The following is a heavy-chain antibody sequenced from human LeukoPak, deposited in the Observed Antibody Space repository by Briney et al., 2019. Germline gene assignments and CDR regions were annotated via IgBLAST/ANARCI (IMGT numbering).Heavy chain of an antibody. Sequence: GGSLRLSCAASGFTFSSYWMSWVRQAPGKGLEWVANIKQDGSEKYYVDSVKGRFTISRDNAKNSLYLQMNSLGAEDTAVYYCARSGIYSYGYFDYWGQGTLVTVSS. CDR2: IKQDGSEK. J-gene: IGHJ4*02. D-gene: IGHD5-18*01. V-gene: IGHV3-7*01. CDR1: GFTFSSYW. CDR3: ARSGIYSYGYFDY.